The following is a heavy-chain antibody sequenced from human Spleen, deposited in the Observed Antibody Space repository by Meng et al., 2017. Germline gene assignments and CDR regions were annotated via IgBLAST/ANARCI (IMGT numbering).Heavy chain of an antibody. V-gene: IGHV3-7*03. Sequence: GGSLRLSCAASGFTFSSYWMSWVRQAPGKGLEWVANIKQDGSEKYYVDSVKGRFTISRDNAKNSLYLQMNSLRAEDTAVYYCARDADGSGSYYYFDYWGQGTLVTVSS. D-gene: IGHD3-10*01. CDR3: ARDADGSGSYYYFDY. CDR1: GFTFSSYW. CDR2: IKQDGSEK. J-gene: IGHJ4*02.